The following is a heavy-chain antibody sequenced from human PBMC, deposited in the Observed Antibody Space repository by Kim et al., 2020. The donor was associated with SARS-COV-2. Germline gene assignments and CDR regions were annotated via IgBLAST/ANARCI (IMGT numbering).Heavy chain of an antibody. D-gene: IGHD3-3*01. CDR2: IFYTGNT. Sequence: SETLSLTCTVSGGFISSGAYYWSWIRQHPGKGLEWIGCIFYTGNTYYNPSLRSRVTMSVDTSKNRFSLKLSSVTAADTAVYYCVRDSDFWSAWGGLDVWGQGTTVTVSS. J-gene: IGHJ6*02. V-gene: IGHV4-31*03. CDR3: VRDSDFWSAWGGLDV. CDR1: GGFISSGAYY.